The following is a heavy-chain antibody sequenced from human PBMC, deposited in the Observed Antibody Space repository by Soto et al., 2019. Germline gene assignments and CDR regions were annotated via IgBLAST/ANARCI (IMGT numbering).Heavy chain of an antibody. V-gene: IGHV1-24*01. CDR1: GYTLTNFS. CDR2: LDPEDGET. J-gene: IGHJ3*02. Sequence: AAVKVSCKVSGYTLTNFSMHWVRQAPGKGLEWMGGLDPEDGETIYAQKFQGRVTMTEDTSTDTAYMELSSLRSEDTAVYYCATKDCCDGSGYSNAFEIWGQGTMVTVSS. D-gene: IGHD2-15*01. CDR3: ATKDCCDGSGYSNAFEI.